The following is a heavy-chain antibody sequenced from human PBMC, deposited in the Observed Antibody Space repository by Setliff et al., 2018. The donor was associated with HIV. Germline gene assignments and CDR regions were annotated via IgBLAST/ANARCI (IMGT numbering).Heavy chain of an antibody. Sequence: ASVKVSCKTSGYTFDAKYIHWARQAPGQGLEWMGWINPNSGGTNYARKFQGRVTMTRDTSISTAYMELNSLRSDDTAAYYCATAGGRSWFDPWGPGTLGTVSS. J-gene: IGHJ5*02. CDR1: GYTFDAKY. V-gene: IGHV1-2*02. D-gene: IGHD3-16*01. CDR3: ATAGGRSWFDP. CDR2: INPNSGGT.